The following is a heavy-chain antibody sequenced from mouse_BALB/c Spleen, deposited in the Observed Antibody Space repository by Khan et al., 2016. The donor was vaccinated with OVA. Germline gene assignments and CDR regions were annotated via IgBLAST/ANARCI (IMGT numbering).Heavy chain of an antibody. CDR2: INPSTAYT. V-gene: IGHV1-7*01. J-gene: IGHJ3*01. Sequence: QVRLQQSGAELAKPGASVKMSCKASGYTFNTFWMHWIKQRPGQGLEWIGYINPSTAYTEYNQKFKDKATLTTDKSSSTAYMQLSSLTYEDSAVYYCTRRGLYVIFAYWGQGTLVTVSA. CDR1: GYTFNTFW. CDR3: TRRGLYVIFAY. D-gene: IGHD2-10*02.